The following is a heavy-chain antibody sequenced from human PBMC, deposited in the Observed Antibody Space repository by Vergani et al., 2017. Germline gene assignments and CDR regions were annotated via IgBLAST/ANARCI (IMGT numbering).Heavy chain of an antibody. CDR1: VGTFSSYA. CDR3: ARAPGDWTQGGYYYYMDV. J-gene: IGHJ6*03. CDR2: IIPIFGTE. V-gene: IGHV1-69*01. Sequence: QVQLVQSGAEVKKPGSSVKVSCKASVGTFSSYAISWVRQAPGEGLEWMGGIIPIFGTENYAQKFQGRVTITADESTSTAYMELSSLRSEDTAVYYCARAPGDWTQGGYYYYMDVWGKGTMVTVSS. D-gene: IGHD3/OR15-3a*01.